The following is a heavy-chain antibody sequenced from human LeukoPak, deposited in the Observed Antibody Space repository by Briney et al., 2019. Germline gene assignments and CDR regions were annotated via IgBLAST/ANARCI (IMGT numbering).Heavy chain of an antibody. CDR2: IYYSGST. J-gene: IGHJ5*02. D-gene: IGHD2-2*01. Sequence: SETLSLTCTVSGGSISSYYWSWIRQPPGKGLEWIGYIYYSGSTNYNPSLKSRVTISVDTSKNQFSLKLSSVTAADTAVYYCARASPGFKVGYQLLYNWFDPWGQGTLVTVSS. CDR3: ARASPGFKVGYQLLYNWFDP. V-gene: IGHV4-59*01. CDR1: GGSISSYY.